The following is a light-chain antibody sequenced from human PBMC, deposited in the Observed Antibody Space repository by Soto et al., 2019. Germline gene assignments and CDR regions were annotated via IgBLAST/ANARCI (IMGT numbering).Light chain of an antibody. V-gene: IGKV3-11*01. Sequence: EVVLTQSPATLSLSPGERATLSCRASQSVEKYLVWYQQKPGQAPRVLIYDASNRATGIPARFSGSRSGTDFTLTISSLEPEDFAVYYCQQRKYWPPLTFGGGTKVEIK. CDR3: QQRKYWPPLT. J-gene: IGKJ4*01. CDR2: DAS. CDR1: QSVEKY.